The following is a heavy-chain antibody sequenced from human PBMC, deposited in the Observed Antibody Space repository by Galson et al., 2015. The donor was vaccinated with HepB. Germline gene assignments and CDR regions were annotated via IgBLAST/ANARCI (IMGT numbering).Heavy chain of an antibody. Sequence: LRLSCAASGFTFSGSAMHWVRQASGTGLEWVGRIRSKANSYATAYAASEKGRFTISRDDSKNTAYLQMNSLKTEDTAVYYCTRPDTDYYGSGSYLLYYYYYYYMDVWGKGTTVTVSS. CDR1: GFTFSGSA. CDR2: IRSKANSYAT. V-gene: IGHV3-73*01. J-gene: IGHJ6*03. CDR3: TRPDTDYYGSGSYLLYYYYYYYMDV. D-gene: IGHD3-10*01.